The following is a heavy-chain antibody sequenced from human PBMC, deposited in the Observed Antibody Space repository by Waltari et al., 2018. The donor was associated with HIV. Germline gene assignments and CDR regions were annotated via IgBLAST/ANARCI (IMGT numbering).Heavy chain of an antibody. Sequence: EVQLVESGGGLVKPGGSLRLSCAASGFTFSSSSMNWVRLAPGKGLEWVSSISSSSSYIYYADSVKGRFTISRDNAKNSLYLQMNSLRAEDTAVYYCARGRSYYPEYFDYWGQGTLVTVSS. V-gene: IGHV3-21*01. D-gene: IGHD1-26*01. CDR3: ARGRSYYPEYFDY. J-gene: IGHJ4*02. CDR1: GFTFSSSS. CDR2: ISSSSSYI.